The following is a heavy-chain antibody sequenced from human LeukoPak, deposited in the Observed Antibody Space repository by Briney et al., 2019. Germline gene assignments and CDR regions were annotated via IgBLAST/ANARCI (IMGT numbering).Heavy chain of an antibody. CDR3: ARGNTAMVYDY. CDR1: VYTFTGYY. D-gene: IGHD5-18*01. Sequence: GASVKVSCKSSVYTFTGYYMHWVRQPPAQGPEWMGWINPNRGGTNYAQKFQGRVTMTRDTSISTAYMELSRLRSDDTAVYYCARGNTAMVYDYWGQGTLVTVSS. J-gene: IGHJ4*02. CDR2: INPNRGGT. V-gene: IGHV1-2*02.